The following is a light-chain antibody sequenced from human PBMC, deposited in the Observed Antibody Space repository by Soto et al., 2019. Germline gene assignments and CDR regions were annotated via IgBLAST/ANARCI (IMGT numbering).Light chain of an antibody. J-gene: IGKJ4*01. CDR1: QSISSY. CDR3: QQSYSTPPT. V-gene: IGKV1-39*01. CDR2: AAS. Sequence: DIPMTQSPSSLSASVGDRVTITCRASQSISSYLNWYQQKPGKAPKLLIYAASSLQSGVPSRFSGSGSGADFTLTISSLQPEDFATYYGQQSYSTPPTFGGGTKVEIK.